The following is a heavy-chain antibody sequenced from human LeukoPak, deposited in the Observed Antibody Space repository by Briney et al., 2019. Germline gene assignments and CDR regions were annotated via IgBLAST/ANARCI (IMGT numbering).Heavy chain of an antibody. J-gene: IGHJ4*02. CDR2: ISYDGSNK. V-gene: IGHV3-30*18. CDR3: AKDGYSSGIGD. Sequence: GGSLRLSCAASGFTFSSYGMHWVRQAPGKGLEWVAVISYDGSNKYYADSVKGRFTISRDNSKNTLYLQMNSLRAEDTAVYYCAKDGYSSGIGDWGQGTLVTVSS. D-gene: IGHD6-19*01. CDR1: GFTFSSYG.